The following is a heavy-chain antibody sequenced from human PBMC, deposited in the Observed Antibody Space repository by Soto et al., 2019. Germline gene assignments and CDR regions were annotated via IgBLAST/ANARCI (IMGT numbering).Heavy chain of an antibody. J-gene: IGHJ3*02. CDR3: ARVFKYYYDSSGYYSDAFDI. CDR1: GGTFSSYA. D-gene: IGHD3-22*01. Sequence: SVKVSCKASGGTFSSYAISWVRQAPGQGLEWMGGIIPIFGTANYAQKFQGRVTITADESTSTAYMELSSLRSEDTAVYYCARVFKYYYDSSGYYSDAFDIWGQGTMVTVSS. CDR2: IIPIFGTA. V-gene: IGHV1-69*13.